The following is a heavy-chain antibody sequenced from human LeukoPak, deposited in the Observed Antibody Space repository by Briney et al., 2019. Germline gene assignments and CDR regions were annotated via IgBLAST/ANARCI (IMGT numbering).Heavy chain of an antibody. CDR2: IYYSGST. V-gene: IGHV4-59*08. CDR3: ARQSRTTLDY. CDR1: GGSISSYY. Sequence: SETLSLTCTVSGGSISSYYWSWIRQPPGKGLEWIGYIYYSGSTNYNPSLKSRVTIPVDTSKNQFSLKLSSVTAADTAVYYCARQSRTTLDYWGQGTLVTVSS. J-gene: IGHJ4*02. D-gene: IGHD4-17*01.